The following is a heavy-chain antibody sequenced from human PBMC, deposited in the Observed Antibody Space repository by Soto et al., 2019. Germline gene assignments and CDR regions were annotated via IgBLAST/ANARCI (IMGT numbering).Heavy chain of an antibody. CDR3: ARDPTTGPRGEYYYYGMDV. CDR1: GFTFSSYS. CDR2: ISSSSTI. J-gene: IGHJ6*02. D-gene: IGHD4-17*01. Sequence: PGGSLRLSCAASGFTFSSYSMNWVRQAPGKGLEWVSYISSSSTIYYADSVKGRFTISRDNAKNSLYLQMNSLRDEDTAVYYCARDPTTGPRGEYYYYGMDVWGQGTTVTVSS. V-gene: IGHV3-48*02.